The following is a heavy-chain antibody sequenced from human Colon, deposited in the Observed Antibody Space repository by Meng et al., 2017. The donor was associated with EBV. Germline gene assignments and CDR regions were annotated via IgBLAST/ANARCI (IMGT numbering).Heavy chain of an antibody. CDR1: GDSVATGRYY. J-gene: IGHJ5*02. Sequence: QVQLQESGPGLVKPSETLSLTCTVSGDSVATGRYYWGWIRQPPGKGLEWIAYIYYIGGTNYNPSLKSRLTISLDTSKNQFSLSLRSVTAADTAVYYCARVSGRSFNPWGQGTLVTVSS. CDR3: ARVSGRSFNP. D-gene: IGHD3-10*01. V-gene: IGHV4-61*01. CDR2: IYYIGGT.